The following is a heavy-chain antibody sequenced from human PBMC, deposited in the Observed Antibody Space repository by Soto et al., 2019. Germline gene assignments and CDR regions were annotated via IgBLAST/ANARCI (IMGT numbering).Heavy chain of an antibody. CDR3: ARGPILRFLGWLSHYYYGMDV. J-gene: IGHJ6*02. Sequence: SETLSLTCAVYGGSFSGYYWSWIRQPPGKGLEWIGEINHSGSTNYNPSLKSRVTISVDTSKTQFSLKLSSVTAADTAVYYCARGPILRFLGWLSHYYYGMDVWGQGTTVTVSS. D-gene: IGHD3-3*01. CDR1: GGSFSGYY. V-gene: IGHV4-34*01. CDR2: INHSGST.